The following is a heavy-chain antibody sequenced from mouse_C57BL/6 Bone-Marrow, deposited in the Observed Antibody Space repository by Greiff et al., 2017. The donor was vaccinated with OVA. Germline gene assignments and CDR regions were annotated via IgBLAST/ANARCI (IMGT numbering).Heavy chain of an antibody. J-gene: IGHJ1*03. CDR3: ARYGSSYEYFDV. V-gene: IGHV5-12*01. D-gene: IGHD1-1*01. Sequence: DVKLVESGGGLVQPGGSLKLSCAASGFTFSDYYMYWVRQTPEKRLEWVAYISNGGGSTYYPDTVKGRFTISRDNAKNTLYLQMSRLKSEDTAMYYCARYGSSYEYFDVWGTGTTVTVSS. CDR1: GFTFSDYY. CDR2: ISNGGGST.